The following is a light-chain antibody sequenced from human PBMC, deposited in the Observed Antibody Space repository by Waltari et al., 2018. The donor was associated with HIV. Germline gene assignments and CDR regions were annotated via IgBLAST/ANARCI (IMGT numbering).Light chain of an antibody. Sequence: DIQVTQSPFSLSASVGDRVTITCRASQDISVDLGWYQQKPGKAPKRLIYGASNLESGVPSRFSGSRSGTEFTLTINGLQPEDVATYYCLQQYTYPRTFGQGTKLDIK. J-gene: IGKJ2*01. CDR3: LQQYTYPRT. CDR1: QDISVD. V-gene: IGKV1-17*01. CDR2: GAS.